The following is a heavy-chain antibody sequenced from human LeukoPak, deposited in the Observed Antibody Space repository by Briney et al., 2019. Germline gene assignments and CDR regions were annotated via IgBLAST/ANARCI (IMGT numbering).Heavy chain of an antibody. V-gene: IGHV4-59*01. D-gene: IGHD5-24*01. CDR1: GGSISSYY. CDR2: IYYSGRT. J-gene: IGHJ4*02. Sequence: SETLSLTCTVSGGSISSYYWGWIRQPPGKGLEWIEYIYYSGRTNYNPSLKSRVTIPVDTSKNQFALKLSSVTAADTAVYYCARGEMATIENWGQGTLVTVSS. CDR3: ARGEMATIEN.